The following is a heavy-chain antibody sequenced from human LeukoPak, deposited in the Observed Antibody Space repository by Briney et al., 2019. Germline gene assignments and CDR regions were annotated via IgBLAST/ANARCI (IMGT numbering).Heavy chain of an antibody. CDR2: LHADGMER. CDR1: GFTLSGYW. J-gene: IGHJ4*02. D-gene: IGHD5-12*01. Sequence: PGGSLRLSCAASGFTLSGYWMSWVRQAPGKGLEWVARLHADGMERYYVDPVKGRFTISRDNAKNSLHLQMYSLRLDDTAVYYCARGGYSFDYLGQGTLVTVSS. CDR3: ARGGYSFDY. V-gene: IGHV3-7*01.